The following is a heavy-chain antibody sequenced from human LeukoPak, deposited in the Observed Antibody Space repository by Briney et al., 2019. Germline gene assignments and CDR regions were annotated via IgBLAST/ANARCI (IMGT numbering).Heavy chain of an antibody. CDR3: ASHCSSTSCYADYYYMDV. J-gene: IGHJ6*03. D-gene: IGHD2-2*01. CDR1: GGTFSSSG. Sequence: SVKVSCKASGGTFSSSGISWVGQAPGQGVEWMGGIIPMIGTPNYAQKFQGRVKITGDESTSTGYMELSSLRSEDTAVYYCASHCSSTSCYADYYYMDVWGKGTTVTVSS. CDR2: IIPMIGTP. V-gene: IGHV1-69*01.